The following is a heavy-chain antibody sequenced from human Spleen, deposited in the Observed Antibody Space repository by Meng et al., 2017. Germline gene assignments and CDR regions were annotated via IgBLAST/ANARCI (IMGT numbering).Heavy chain of an antibody. CDR1: GGSFSDYY. J-gene: IGHJ4*02. CDR2: IYYSGST. V-gene: IGHV4-31*11. CDR3: ARKIVGATVYFDY. D-gene: IGHD1-26*01. Sequence: SETLSLTCVVSGGSFSDYYWSWIRQHPGKGLEWIGYIYYSGSTYYNPSLKSRVTISVDTSKNQFSLKLSSVTAAGTAVYYCARKIVGATVYFDYWGQG.